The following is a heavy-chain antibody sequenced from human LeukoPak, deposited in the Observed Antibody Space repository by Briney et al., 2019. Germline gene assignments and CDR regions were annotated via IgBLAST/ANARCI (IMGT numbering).Heavy chain of an antibody. J-gene: IGHJ4*02. Sequence: ASVKVSCKASGGTFSSYAISWVRQAPGQGLEWMGGIIPIFGTANYAQKFQGRVTITTDESTSTAYMEPSSLRSEDTAVYYCARELGHYDILTGYYQGYFDYWGQGTLVTVSS. CDR3: ARELGHYDILTGYYQGYFDY. V-gene: IGHV1-69*05. D-gene: IGHD3-9*01. CDR2: IIPIFGTA. CDR1: GGTFSSYA.